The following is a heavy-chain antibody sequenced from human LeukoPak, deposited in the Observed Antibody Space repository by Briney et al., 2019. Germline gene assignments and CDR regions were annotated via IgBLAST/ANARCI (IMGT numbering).Heavy chain of an antibody. Sequence: SGGSLRLPCAASGFAVFSNYMNWVRQAPGKGLEWVSAISGSGGSTCYADSVKGRFTISRDNSKNTLYLQMNSLRAEDTAVYYCAKAPVTSCRGAYCYPFDYWGQGTLVTVSS. CDR2: ISGSGGST. D-gene: IGHD2-21*01. J-gene: IGHJ4*02. CDR1: GFAVFSNY. CDR3: AKAPVTSCRGAYCYPFDY. V-gene: IGHV3-23*01.